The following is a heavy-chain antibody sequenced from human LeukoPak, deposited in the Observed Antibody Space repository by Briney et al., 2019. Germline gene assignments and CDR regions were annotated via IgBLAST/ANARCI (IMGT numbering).Heavy chain of an antibody. V-gene: IGHV3-53*01. D-gene: IGHD5-18*01. CDR2: IYSDGNT. Sequence: RGSLRLSCAASGFTVSSNYMSWVRQAPGKGLEWVSVIYSDGNTYYADSVKGRFTISRDNSKNTLYLQMNSLRAEDTAVYYCARAGYSYGDDYWGQGTLVTVSS. CDR3: ARAGYSYGDDY. CDR1: GFTVSSNY. J-gene: IGHJ4*02.